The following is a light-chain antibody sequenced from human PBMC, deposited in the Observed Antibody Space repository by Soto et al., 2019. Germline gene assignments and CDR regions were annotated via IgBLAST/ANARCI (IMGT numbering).Light chain of an antibody. J-gene: IGLJ7*01. CDR1: RSNIGAGYD. CDR2: GTN. V-gene: IGLV1-40*01. Sequence: QSVLTQPPSVSGAPGQRVTISCTGSRSNIGAGYDVHWYQQLPGTAPKLLIYGTNNRPSGVPDRFSGSKSGMSASLAISGLRSEDEATYYCATWDDSLSGFVVFGGGTKLTVL. CDR3: ATWDDSLSGFVV.